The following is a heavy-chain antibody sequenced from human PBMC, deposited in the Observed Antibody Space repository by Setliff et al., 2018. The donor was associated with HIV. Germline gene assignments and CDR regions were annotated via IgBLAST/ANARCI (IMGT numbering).Heavy chain of an antibody. Sequence: GGSLRLSCAASGFTFSTYAMTWVRQAPGKGLEWVSCIHRSSDYIYDADSVKGRFTISRDNADNSLYLQMNSLRAEDTAVYYCARYALAVPGYHNAFDIWGQGTMVTVSS. CDR3: ARYALAVPGYHNAFDI. CDR2: IHRSSDYI. V-gene: IGHV3-21*01. CDR1: GFTFSTYA. D-gene: IGHD6-19*01. J-gene: IGHJ3*02.